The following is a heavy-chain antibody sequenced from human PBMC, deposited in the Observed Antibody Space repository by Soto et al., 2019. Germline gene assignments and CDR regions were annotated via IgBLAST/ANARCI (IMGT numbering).Heavy chain of an antibody. CDR2: IHPSGST. J-gene: IGHJ6*02. D-gene: IGHD3-3*01. Sequence: KPSETLSLTCAVYDGSLSDDYYTWTRQSPGKGLEWIGEIHPSGSTYYNPSLKTRVTLSQDTSKNQFSLNLISVTAADTAVYYCARHPYDFWSGYPYGMDVWGQGTTVTVSS. V-gene: IGHV4-34*01. CDR3: ARHPYDFWSGYPYGMDV. CDR1: DGSLSDDY.